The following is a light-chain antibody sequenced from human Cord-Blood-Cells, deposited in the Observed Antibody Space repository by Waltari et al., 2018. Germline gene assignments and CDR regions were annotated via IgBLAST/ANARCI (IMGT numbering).Light chain of an antibody. J-gene: IGKJ1*01. V-gene: IGKV3-20*01. CDR3: QQYGSSRT. CDR2: GAS. Sequence: EIVLTQSPGTLSLSPGERATLSCRASQSVSSSYLAWDQQKSGQAPSLLIYGASSSATGIPDRFSGSGSGTDFTITISRLEPEDFAVYYCQQYGSSRTFGQGTKVEIK. CDR1: QSVSSSY.